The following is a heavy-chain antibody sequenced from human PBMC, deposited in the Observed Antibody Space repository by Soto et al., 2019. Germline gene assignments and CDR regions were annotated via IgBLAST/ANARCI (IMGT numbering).Heavy chain of an antibody. CDR2: IKQDGSEK. Sequence: EVQLVESGGGLVQPGGSLRLSCAASGFSFSTYLMTWVRQAPGKGLEWVANIKQDGSEKYYVDSVKGRFTISRDNAKNSLYRQMNSLRVEDTAVYYCARESGVVVVAAFRHYYFDYWGKGTLVTVS. V-gene: IGHV3-7*01. CDR3: ARESGVVVVAAFRHYYFDY. CDR1: GFSFSTYL. J-gene: IGHJ4*02. D-gene: IGHD2-15*01.